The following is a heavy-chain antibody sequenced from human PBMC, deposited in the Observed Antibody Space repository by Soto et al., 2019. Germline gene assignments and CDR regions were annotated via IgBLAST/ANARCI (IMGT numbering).Heavy chain of an antibody. D-gene: IGHD3-3*01. CDR3: AKEVSEDFWSGYWAYYYYGMDV. CDR1: GFTFSSYA. CDR2: ISGSGGST. Sequence: RLSCAASGFTFSSYAMSWVRQAPGKGLEWVSVISGSGGSTYYADSVKGRFTISRDNSKNTLYLQMNSLRAEDTAVYYCAKEVSEDFWSGYWAYYYYGMDVWGQGTTVTVSS. J-gene: IGHJ6*02. V-gene: IGHV3-23*01.